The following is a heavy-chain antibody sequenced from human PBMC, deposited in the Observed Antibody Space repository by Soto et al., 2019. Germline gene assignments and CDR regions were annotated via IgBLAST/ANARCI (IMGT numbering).Heavy chain of an antibody. V-gene: IGHV3-33*01. J-gene: IGHJ5*02. Sequence: QVQLVESGGGVVQPGRSLRLSCAASGFTFSNYGMHWVRQAPGKGLEWVAVIWYDGSNRYHGDSVKGRFTISRDNSKNTLYLQMNSLRAEDTAVYYCARDGASYASEIVLWGQGTLVTVSS. CDR1: GFTFSNYG. D-gene: IGHD2-2*01. CDR3: ARDGASYASEIVL. CDR2: IWYDGSNR.